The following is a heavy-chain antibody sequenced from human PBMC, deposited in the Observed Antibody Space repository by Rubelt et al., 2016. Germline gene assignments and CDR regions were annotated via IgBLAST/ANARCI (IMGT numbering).Heavy chain of an antibody. D-gene: IGHD3-10*01. CDR3: AKARTVRGVIITFIVASDLDY. Sequence: ISYDGSHKYYADSVKGRLSISRDNSKNTLYLQMNSLRAEDTAVYYCAKARTVRGVIITFIVASDLDYWGQGTLVTVSS. J-gene: IGHJ4*02. CDR2: ISYDGSHK. V-gene: IGHV3-30*07.